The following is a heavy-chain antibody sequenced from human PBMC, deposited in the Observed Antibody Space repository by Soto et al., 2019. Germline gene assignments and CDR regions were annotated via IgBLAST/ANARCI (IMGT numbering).Heavy chain of an antibody. CDR1: GFTFRSYA. Sequence: EVQLLESGGGLVQPGGSLRLSCAASGFTFRSYAMSWVRHAPGKGLEWVGAISGSGGSTYYADSVKGRFTISRDTSKNTLYLQMNSLRAEDTAVYYCAKDIAGSGWYYFDYWGQGTLVTVSS. CDR3: AKDIAGSGWYYFDY. V-gene: IGHV3-23*01. CDR2: ISGSGGST. J-gene: IGHJ4*02. D-gene: IGHD6-19*01.